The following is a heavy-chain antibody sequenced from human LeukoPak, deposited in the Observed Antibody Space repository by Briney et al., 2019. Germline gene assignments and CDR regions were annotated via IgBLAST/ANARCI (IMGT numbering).Heavy chain of an antibody. CDR3: ARGGYYGSGSYYNYNWFDP. CDR2: IYHSGST. D-gene: IGHD3-10*01. CDR1: GGSISSSNW. V-gene: IGHV4-4*02. Sequence: SGTLSLTCAVSGGSISSSNWWSWVRQPPGKGLEWIGEIYHSGSTNYNPSLKSRVAISVDKSKNQFSLKLSSVTAAGTAVYYCARGGYYGSGSYYNYNWFDPWGQGTLVTVSS. J-gene: IGHJ5*02.